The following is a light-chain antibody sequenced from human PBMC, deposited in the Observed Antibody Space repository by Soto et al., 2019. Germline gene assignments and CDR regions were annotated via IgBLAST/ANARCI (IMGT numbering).Light chain of an antibody. CDR3: QHYNNWPPWT. Sequence: EIVMTQSPATLSVSPGERATPSCRASQSVSSNLAWYQQKPGQAPRLLIYGASTRATGIPARFIGSGSGTEFTLTISSLQSEDFAVYYCQHYNNWPPWTFGQGTKVEIK. CDR1: QSVSSN. J-gene: IGKJ1*01. V-gene: IGKV3-15*01. CDR2: GAS.